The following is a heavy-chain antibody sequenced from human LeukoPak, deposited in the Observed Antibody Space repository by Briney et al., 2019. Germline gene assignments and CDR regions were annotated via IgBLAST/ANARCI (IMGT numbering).Heavy chain of an antibody. J-gene: IGHJ5*02. Sequence: TGGSLRLSCAASGFTFSSYSMNWVRQAPGKGLEWVSYISSSSSTIYYADSVKGRFTISRDNSKNTLYLQMNSLRAEDTAVYYCARGCSSTSCYRPWGQGTLVTVSS. CDR1: GFTFSSYS. CDR3: ARGCSSTSCYRP. CDR2: ISSSSSTI. V-gene: IGHV3-48*01. D-gene: IGHD2-2*02.